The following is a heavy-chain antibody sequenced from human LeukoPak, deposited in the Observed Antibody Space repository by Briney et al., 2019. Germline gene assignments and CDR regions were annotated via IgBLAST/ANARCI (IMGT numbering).Heavy chain of an antibody. CDR3: ARAEVYDSVWYGPFDH. J-gene: IGHJ4*02. Sequence: PGGSLRLSCSASGFTFSSYSMNWVRQAPGAGLEWLSYISSTSSVLYYADSVKGRFTVSRDSAGNSLYLQMNSLRVEDTAIYYCARAEVYDSVWYGPFDHWGQGALVTVSS. V-gene: IGHV3-48*04. D-gene: IGHD6-19*01. CDR2: ISSTSSVL. CDR1: GFTFSSYS.